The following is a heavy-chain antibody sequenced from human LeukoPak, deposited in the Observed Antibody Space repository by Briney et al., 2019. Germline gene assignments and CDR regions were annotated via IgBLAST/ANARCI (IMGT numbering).Heavy chain of an antibody. CDR2: INHSGST. V-gene: IGHV4-34*01. CDR3: TRGSIEYYYMDV. CDR1: GGSFSGYY. Sequence: SETLSLTCAVYGGSFSGYYWSWIRQPPGKGLEWIGEINHSGSTNYNPSLKSRVTISVDTSKNQYSLPLSSVTAADTAVYYCTRGSIEYYYMDVWPKGPTVTISS. D-gene: IGHD3-22*01. J-gene: IGHJ6*03.